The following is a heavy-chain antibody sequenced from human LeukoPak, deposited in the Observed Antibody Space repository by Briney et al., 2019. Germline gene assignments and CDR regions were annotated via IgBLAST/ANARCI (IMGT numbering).Heavy chain of an antibody. V-gene: IGHV4-59*08. D-gene: IGHD2-2*01. CDR2: IDYGGRA. CDR1: GGSFSGHH. Sequence: SETLSLTCTVSGGSFSGHHWNWIRQPPGKGLEWIGEIDYGGRAHYSPSLKSRLTVSLETSKNHFSLNMRSVTAADTAVYYCATYAAGQGGRGYWGQGTLVTVSS. J-gene: IGHJ4*02. CDR3: ATYAAGQGGRGY.